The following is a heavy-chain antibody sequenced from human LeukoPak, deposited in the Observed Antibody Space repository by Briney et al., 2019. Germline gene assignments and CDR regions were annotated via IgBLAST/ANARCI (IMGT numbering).Heavy chain of an antibody. J-gene: IGHJ4*02. V-gene: IGHV3-30*18. CDR2: ISYDGSNK. D-gene: IGHD2-15*01. Sequence: GGSLRLSCAASGFTFSSYGMHWVRQAPGKGLEWVAVISYDGSNKYYADSVKGRFTTSRDNSKNTLYLQMISLRAEDTAVYYCAKDSVNSYPHCSGGSCYRGGFDYWGQGTLVTVSS. CDR1: GFTFSSYG. CDR3: AKDSVNSYPHCSGGSCYRGGFDY.